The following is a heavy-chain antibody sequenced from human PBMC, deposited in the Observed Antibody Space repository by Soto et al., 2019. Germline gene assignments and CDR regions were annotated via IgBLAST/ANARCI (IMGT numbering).Heavy chain of an antibody. J-gene: IGHJ4*02. CDR3: ARVKLAGRGSFHY. CDR1: GGAINSYY. D-gene: IGHD3-3*02. V-gene: IGHV4-4*07. Sequence: SETLSLTCTVSGGAINSYYWTWIRQPAGKGLEWIGRIYSSGSTKYNPSLQSRVTMSLDTSKNQFSLKLTSVTAADTAIYYCARVKLAGRGSFHYWGQGTLVTVSS. CDR2: IYSSGST.